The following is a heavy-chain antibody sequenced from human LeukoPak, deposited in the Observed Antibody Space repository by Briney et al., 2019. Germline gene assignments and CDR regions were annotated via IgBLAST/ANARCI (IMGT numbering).Heavy chain of an antibody. V-gene: IGHV3-21*01. CDR2: ISSSSSYI. Sequence: GGSLRLSCAASRFTFSSYSMNWVRQAPGKGLEWVSSISSSSSYIYYADSVKGRFTISRDNAKNSLYLQMNSLRAEDTAVYYCARADSYGYSGDAFDIWGQGTMVTVSS. CDR3: ARADSYGYSGDAFDI. CDR1: RFTFSSYS. J-gene: IGHJ3*02. D-gene: IGHD5-18*01.